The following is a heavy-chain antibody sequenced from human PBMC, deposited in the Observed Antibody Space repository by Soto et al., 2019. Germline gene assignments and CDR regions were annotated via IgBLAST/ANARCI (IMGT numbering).Heavy chain of an antibody. CDR1: GFTFSSYG. CDR3: ARDSSYASHDAFDI. D-gene: IGHD2-2*01. V-gene: IGHV3-33*01. Sequence: GGSLRLSCAASGFTFSSYGMHWVRQAPGKGLEWVAVIWYDGSNKYYADSVNGRFTITRDNSKNTLYLQMNSLRAEDTAVYYCARDSSYASHDAFDIWGQGTTVTVSS. CDR2: IWYDGSNK. J-gene: IGHJ3*02.